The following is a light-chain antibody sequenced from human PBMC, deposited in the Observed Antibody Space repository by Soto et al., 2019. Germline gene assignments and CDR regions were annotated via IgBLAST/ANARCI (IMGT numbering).Light chain of an antibody. J-gene: IGLJ1*01. Sequence: QSALTQPASVSGSPGHSITISCTGTSSDVGCYNYVFWYQQYPGKAPKVMIYGVTNRPSGVSNRFSGSNTGKTASLTISWLQAEDEAYYYCFSHRRGDSHVFGPGTKLPVL. CDR1: SSDVGCYNY. CDR2: GVT. V-gene: IGLV2-14*01. CDR3: FSHRRGDSHV.